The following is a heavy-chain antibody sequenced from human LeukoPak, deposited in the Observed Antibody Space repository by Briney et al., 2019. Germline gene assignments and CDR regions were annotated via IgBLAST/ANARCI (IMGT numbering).Heavy chain of an antibody. D-gene: IGHD3-10*01. V-gene: IGHV1-24*01. Sequence: ASVKVSCKVSGYTLTELSMHWVRQAPGKGLEWMGGFYPEDGETIYAQKFQGRVTMTEDTSTDTAYMELSSLRSEDTAVYYCATNTMVRGVIRYYFDYWGQGTLVTVSS. CDR1: GYTLTELS. J-gene: IGHJ4*02. CDR2: FYPEDGET. CDR3: ATNTMVRGVIRYYFDY.